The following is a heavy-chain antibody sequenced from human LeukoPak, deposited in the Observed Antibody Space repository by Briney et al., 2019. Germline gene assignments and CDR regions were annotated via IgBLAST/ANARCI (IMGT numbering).Heavy chain of an antibody. CDR1: GYTFTTYD. CDR2: MNPNSGNT. V-gene: IGHV1-8*01. Sequence: ASVKVSCKASGYTFTTYDINWVRQATGQGLEWMGWMNPNSGNTGYAQKFQGRVTMTRNTSMSTAYMELNSLRSEDTAVYYCARADYYGSGKKDLDYWGQGTLVTVSS. J-gene: IGHJ4*02. CDR3: ARADYYGSGKKDLDY. D-gene: IGHD3-10*01.